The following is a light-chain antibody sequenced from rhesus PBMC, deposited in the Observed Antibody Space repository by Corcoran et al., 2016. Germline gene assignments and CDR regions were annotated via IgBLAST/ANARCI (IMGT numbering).Light chain of an antibody. Sequence: DIQMTQSPSSLSASVGDTVTITCRASQGIRSYLNWNQQKPGKAPKLLIYDASSLESGVPSRFSGSGSGTDFALTISSLQPEDFAVDYCLQHNSYPFTFGPGTKLDIK. CDR2: DAS. CDR1: QGIRSY. V-gene: IGKV1-28*03. CDR3: LQHNSYPFT. J-gene: IGKJ3*01.